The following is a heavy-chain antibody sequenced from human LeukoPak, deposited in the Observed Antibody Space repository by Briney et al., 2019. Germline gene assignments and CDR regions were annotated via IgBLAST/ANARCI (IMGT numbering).Heavy chain of an antibody. D-gene: IGHD5-24*01. Sequence: SETLSLTCAVYGGSFSGYYWSWIRQPPGKGLEWIGEINHSGSTNYNPSLKSRATISVDTSKNQFSLKLSSVTAADTAVYYCARVSGRWLQFAVAFWGQGTLVTVSS. CDR2: INHSGST. J-gene: IGHJ4*02. CDR3: ARVSGRWLQFAVAF. V-gene: IGHV4-34*01. CDR1: GGSFSGYY.